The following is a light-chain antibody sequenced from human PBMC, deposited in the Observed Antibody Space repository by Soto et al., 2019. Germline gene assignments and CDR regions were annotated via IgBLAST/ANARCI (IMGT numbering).Light chain of an antibody. CDR2: AAS. J-gene: IGKJ1*01. Sequence: DIQMTQSPPSLSSSVLYIVTITFRASQGISNYLAWYQQKPGELPKLVIYAASILQTGVPSRFSGSGSGTDFSLTISSLQPEDVATYFCQKYNSPPRTFGQGTKVDI. V-gene: IGKV1-27*01. CDR1: QGISNY. CDR3: QKYNSPPRT.